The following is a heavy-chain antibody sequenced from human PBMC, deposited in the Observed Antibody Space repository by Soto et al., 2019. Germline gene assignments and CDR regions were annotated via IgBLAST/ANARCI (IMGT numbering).Heavy chain of an antibody. D-gene: IGHD3-9*01. CDR1: GFTFSSYS. CDR2: ISSSSSTT. CDR3: AKRGRFYDILTGWKEGAFDI. J-gene: IGHJ3*02. Sequence: PGGSLRLSCAASGFTFSSYSMNWVRQAPGKGLEWVSYISSSSSTTYYADSVKGRFTISRDNSKNTLYLQMNSLRAEDTAVYYCAKRGRFYDILTGWKEGAFDIWGQGTMVTVSS. V-gene: IGHV3-48*01.